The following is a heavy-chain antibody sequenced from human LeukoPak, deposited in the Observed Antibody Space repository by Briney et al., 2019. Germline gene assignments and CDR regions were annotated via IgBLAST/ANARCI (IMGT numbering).Heavy chain of an antibody. Sequence: SETLSLTCTVSGGSISSYYWSWIRQPAGKGLEWIGRIYTSGSTNYNPSLKSRVTMSVDTSKNQFSLKLSSVTAADTAVYYCAREIRGRDYGDYVTAFDTWGQGTMVTVSS. CDR2: IYTSGST. D-gene: IGHD4-17*01. V-gene: IGHV4-4*07. J-gene: IGHJ3*02. CDR3: AREIRGRDYGDYVTAFDT. CDR1: GGSISSYY.